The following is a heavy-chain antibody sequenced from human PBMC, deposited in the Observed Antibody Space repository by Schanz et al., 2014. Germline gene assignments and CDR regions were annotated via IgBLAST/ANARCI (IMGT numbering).Heavy chain of an antibody. CDR3: ARYGFRKFGVVYGLAV. D-gene: IGHD3-3*01. CDR1: GFTFADYY. Sequence: QLVESGGGLVQPGRSLRLSCAASGFTFADYYMTWIRQAPGKGLEWISYVSSYDTTVSYADSVKGRFTISRDNAKNSVYLQMNSLRVEDTAVYYCARYGFRKFGVVYGLAVWGQGTTVTVS. V-gene: IGHV3-11*01. J-gene: IGHJ6*02. CDR2: VSSYDTTV.